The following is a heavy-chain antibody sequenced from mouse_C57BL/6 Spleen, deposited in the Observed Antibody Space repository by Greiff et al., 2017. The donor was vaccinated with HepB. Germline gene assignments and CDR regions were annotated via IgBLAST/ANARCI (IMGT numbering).Heavy chain of an antibody. CDR1: GFSLTSYG. J-gene: IGHJ1*03. CDR3: AKKDSNYWYFDV. Sequence: VQLQESGPGLVQPSQRLSITCTVSGFSLTSYGVHWVRQSPGKGLEWLGVIWRGGSTDYNAAFMSRLSITKDNSKSQVFFKMNSLQADDTAIYYCAKKDSNYWYFDVWGTGTTVTVSS. D-gene: IGHD2-5*01. V-gene: IGHV2-5*01. CDR2: IWRGGST.